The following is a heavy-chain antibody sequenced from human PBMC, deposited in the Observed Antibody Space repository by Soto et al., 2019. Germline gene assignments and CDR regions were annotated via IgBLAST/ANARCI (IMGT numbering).Heavy chain of an antibody. CDR1: GGTFSSYA. Sequence: QVQLVQSGDEVKKPGSSVKVSCKASGGTFSSYAISWVRQAPGQGLEWMGGIIPIFGTANYAQKFQGRVTITADESTSTAYMELSSLRSEDTAVYYCARGLSVVTGTTDNWFDPWAQGTLVTVSS. V-gene: IGHV1-69*01. CDR2: IIPIFGTA. D-gene: IGHD1-20*01. CDR3: ARGLSVVTGTTDNWFDP. J-gene: IGHJ5*02.